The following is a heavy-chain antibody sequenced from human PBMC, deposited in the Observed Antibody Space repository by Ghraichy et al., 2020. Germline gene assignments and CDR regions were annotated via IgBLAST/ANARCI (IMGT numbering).Heavy chain of an antibody. CDR2: VYYNGNT. D-gene: IGHD3-9*01. V-gene: IGHV4-59*08. J-gene: IGHJ4*02. CDR3: ARHNHILTDKSFDS. Sequence: SETLSLTCTVSGGPIDCCYWSWVRQSPGKGLEWIGYVYYNGNTKYNPSLKSRVSISLGASRNQFSLKLRSVAAADTAIYYCARHNHILTDKSFDSWGQGALVTVSS. CDR1: GGPIDCCY.